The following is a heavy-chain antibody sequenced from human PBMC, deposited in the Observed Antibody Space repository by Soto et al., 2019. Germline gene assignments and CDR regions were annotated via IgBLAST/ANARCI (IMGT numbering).Heavy chain of an antibody. D-gene: IGHD1-26*01. Sequence: EVQLLESGGGLVQPGGSLRLSCAASGFTFSSYAMSWVRQAPGKGLEWVSAISGSGGSTYYADSVKGRFTISRDNSKNTLYLQMNSLRAEDTAVYYCAKWETRGWELGTLDAFDIWGQGTMVTVSS. CDR3: AKWETRGWELGTLDAFDI. CDR1: GFTFSSYA. V-gene: IGHV3-23*01. J-gene: IGHJ3*02. CDR2: ISGSGGST.